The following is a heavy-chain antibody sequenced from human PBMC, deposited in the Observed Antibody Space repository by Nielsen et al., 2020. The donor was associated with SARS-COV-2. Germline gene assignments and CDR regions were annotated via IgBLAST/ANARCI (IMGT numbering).Heavy chain of an antibody. CDR2: IYYSGST. Sequence: GSLRLSCTVSGGSISSYYWSWIRQPPGKGLEWIGYIYYSGSTNYNPSLKSRVTISVDTSKNQFSLKLSSVTAADTAVYYCARAQLVGVTVGAFDIWGQGTMVTVSS. J-gene: IGHJ3*02. D-gene: IGHD1-26*01. CDR1: GGSISSYY. V-gene: IGHV4-59*01. CDR3: ARAQLVGVTVGAFDI.